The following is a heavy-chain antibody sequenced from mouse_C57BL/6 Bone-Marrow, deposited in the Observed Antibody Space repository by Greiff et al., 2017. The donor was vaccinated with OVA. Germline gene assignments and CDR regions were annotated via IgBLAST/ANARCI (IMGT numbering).Heavy chain of an antibody. CDR1: GYTFTSYT. V-gene: IGHV1-4*01. CDR2: INPSSGYT. Sequence: VKLVESGAELARPGASVKMSCKASGYTFTSYTMHWVKQRPGQGLEWIGYINPSSGYTKYNQKFKDKATLTADKSSSTAYMQLSSLTSEDSAVYYCARPSGTTLLFDYWGQGTTLTVSS. CDR3: ARPSGTTLLFDY. D-gene: IGHD4-1*01. J-gene: IGHJ2*01.